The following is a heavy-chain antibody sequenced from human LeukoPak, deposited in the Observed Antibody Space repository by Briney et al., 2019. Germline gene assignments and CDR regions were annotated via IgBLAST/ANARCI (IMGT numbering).Heavy chain of an antibody. V-gene: IGHV4-34*01. Sequence: SETLSLTCAVYGGSFSGYYWSWIRQPPGKGLEWIGEINHSGSTNYNPSLKSRVTISVDTPKNQFSLKLSSVTAADTAVYYCAGGPRAYGSGSYYNWGQGTLVTVSS. CDR2: INHSGST. J-gene: IGHJ4*02. CDR1: GGSFSGYY. D-gene: IGHD3-10*01. CDR3: AGGPRAYGSGSYYN.